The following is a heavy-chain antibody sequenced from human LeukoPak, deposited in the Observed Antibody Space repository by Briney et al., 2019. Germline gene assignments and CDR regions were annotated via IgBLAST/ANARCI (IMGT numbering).Heavy chain of an antibody. CDR3: AMSGGGKYNWFDP. D-gene: IGHD2-15*01. CDR1: GYSFTSYW. J-gene: IGHJ5*02. CDR2: IYPGDSDT. V-gene: IGHV5-51*01. Sequence: GESLKISCKGSGYSFTSYWIGWVRQMPGKGLEWMGIIYPGDSDTRYSPSFQGQVTISADKSISTAYLQWNRLKASDTTMYYCAMSGGGKYNWFDPWGQGTLVTVSS.